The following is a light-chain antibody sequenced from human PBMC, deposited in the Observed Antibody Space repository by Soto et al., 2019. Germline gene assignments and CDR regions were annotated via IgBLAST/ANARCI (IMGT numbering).Light chain of an antibody. V-gene: IGKV3-20*01. CDR2: GAS. CDR1: QSVSSSY. CDR3: QQYGSSPRTWT. Sequence: EIVLSQSPGTLSLSPGERATLSCRASQSVSSSYLAWYQQKPGQAPRLLIYGASSRATGIPDRFSGSGSGTDFILTISRLEPEDSAVYYCQQYGSSPRTWTFGQGTKVDIK. J-gene: IGKJ1*01.